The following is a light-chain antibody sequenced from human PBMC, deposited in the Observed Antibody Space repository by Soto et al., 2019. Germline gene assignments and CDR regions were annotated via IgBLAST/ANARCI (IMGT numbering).Light chain of an antibody. V-gene: IGKV3-20*01. CDR3: QHYGSSRT. CDR2: GTS. CDR1: QGVSSNY. J-gene: IGKJ1*01. Sequence: EIVLTQSPGTLSLSPGERATLSCRASQGVSSNYLAWCQQKSGQAPRLLLYGTSSRATGIPERFSGSGSGTDFTLTISRLEPEDFAVYYCQHYGSSRTFGQGTKVDVK.